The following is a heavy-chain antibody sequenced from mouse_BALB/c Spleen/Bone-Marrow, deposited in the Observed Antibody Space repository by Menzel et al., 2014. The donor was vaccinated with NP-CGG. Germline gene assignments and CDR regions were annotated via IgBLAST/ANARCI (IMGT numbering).Heavy chain of an antibody. CDR3: ARKGAMITHYYAMDY. D-gene: IGHD2-4*01. J-gene: IGHJ4*01. Sequence: EVKLVESGGGLVQPGGSRKLSCAASGFTFSSFGMHWVRQAPEKGLEWVAYISNGSSTIYYADTVKGRFTISRDNPKNTLFLQMTSLRSEDTAMYYCARKGAMITHYYAMDYWGQGTSVPASS. V-gene: IGHV5-17*02. CDR2: ISNGSSTI. CDR1: GFTFSSFG.